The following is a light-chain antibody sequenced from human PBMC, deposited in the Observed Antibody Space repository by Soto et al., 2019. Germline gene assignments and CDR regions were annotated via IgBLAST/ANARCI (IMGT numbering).Light chain of an antibody. J-gene: IGLJ1*01. V-gene: IGLV2-14*01. CDR2: EVS. Sequence: QSVLAQPACVSGSPGQSITIACTGTSSDVGGYKYVPWYQQHPGKAPKLMIYEVSNRPSGVSNRFSGSKSGNTASLTISGLQAEDEADYYCSSYSSSSTLVFGTGTKVTVL. CDR3: SSYSSSSTLV. CDR1: SSDVGGYKY.